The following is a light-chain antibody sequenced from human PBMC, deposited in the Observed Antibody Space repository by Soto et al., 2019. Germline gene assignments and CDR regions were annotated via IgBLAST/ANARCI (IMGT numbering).Light chain of an antibody. CDR3: KQFNSYPLT. Sequence: IRMTQPPSTQSASIGDRVTITCRASQSIGNWLAWYQKKPGRAPKLLIYEASHLDSGVPSRLSGVGSGTDFAVTIGRVHAADFATYYCKQFNSYPLTFGGGGRV. CDR2: EAS. V-gene: IGKV1-5*03. CDR1: QSIGNW. J-gene: IGKJ4*01.